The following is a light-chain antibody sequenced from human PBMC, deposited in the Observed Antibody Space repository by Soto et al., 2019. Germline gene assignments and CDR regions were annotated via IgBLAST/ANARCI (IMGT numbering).Light chain of an antibody. CDR2: SNN. CDR1: SSNIGRNT. CDR3: AAWDDSLSGAV. V-gene: IGLV1-44*01. Sequence: QSVLTQPPSASGTPGKRVTISCSGSSSNIGRNTVNWYQQLPGTAPKLLIYSNNQRPSGVPDRFSGSKSGTSASLAISGLQSEDEADYYCAAWDDSLSGAVFGGGTQLTVL. J-gene: IGLJ7*01.